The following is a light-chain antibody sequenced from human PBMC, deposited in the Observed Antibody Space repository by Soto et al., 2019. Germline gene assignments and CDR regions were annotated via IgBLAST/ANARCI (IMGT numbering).Light chain of an antibody. Sequence: DIQLTQSPSTLPASVGHRVTITCPASQTINSWLAWYQQKPGKAPKVLIFDAYSLKTGVPSRFSGSGSGTEFTLTISNLQPDDFATYYCQQYDRYSSGPFGQGTKVDIK. V-gene: IGKV1-5*01. CDR2: DAY. J-gene: IGKJ1*01. CDR3: QQYDRYSSGP. CDR1: QTINSW.